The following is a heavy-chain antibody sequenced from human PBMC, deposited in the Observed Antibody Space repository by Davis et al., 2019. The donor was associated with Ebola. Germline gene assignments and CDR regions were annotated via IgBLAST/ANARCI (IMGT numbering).Heavy chain of an antibody. J-gene: IGHJ6*02. CDR2: INAGNGNT. Sequence: ASVKVSCKASGYTFTSYAMHWVRQAPGQRLEWMGWINAGNGNTKYSQKFQGRVTITRDTSASTAYMELSSLRSEDTAVYYCARTYCTGGVRYRPYYYYGMDVWGQGTTVTVSS. D-gene: IGHD2-8*02. CDR3: ARTYCTGGVRYRPYYYYGMDV. V-gene: IGHV1-3*01. CDR1: GYTFTSYA.